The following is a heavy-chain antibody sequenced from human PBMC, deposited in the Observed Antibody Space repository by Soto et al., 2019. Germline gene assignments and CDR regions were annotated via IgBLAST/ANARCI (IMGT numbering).Heavy chain of an antibody. V-gene: IGHV4-39*01. Sequence: SETLSLTCTVSGGSISSSSYYWGWIRQPPEKRLEWIGSIYYSGSTYYNPSLKSRVTISVDTSKNQFSLKLSSVTAADTAVYYCARNPPYDYIWGSLHWGQGTLVTVSS. J-gene: IGHJ4*02. CDR2: IYYSGST. D-gene: IGHD3-16*01. CDR3: ARNPPYDYIWGSLH. CDR1: GGSISSSSYY.